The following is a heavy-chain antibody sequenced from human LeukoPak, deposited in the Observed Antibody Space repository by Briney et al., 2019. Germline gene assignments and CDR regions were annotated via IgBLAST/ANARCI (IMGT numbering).Heavy chain of an antibody. V-gene: IGHV3-9*01. J-gene: IGHJ6*03. Sequence: GGSLRLSCAASGFTFDDYAMHWVRQAPGKGLEWVSGISWNSGSIGYADSVKGRFTISRDNSKNTLYLQMNSLRAEDTAVYYCAKERAHYYYYTDVWGKGTTVTISS. CDR3: AKERAHYYYYTDV. CDR2: ISWNSGSI. CDR1: GFTFDDYA.